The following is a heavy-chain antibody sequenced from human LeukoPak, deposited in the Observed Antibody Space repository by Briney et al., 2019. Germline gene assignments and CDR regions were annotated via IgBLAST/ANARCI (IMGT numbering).Heavy chain of an antibody. V-gene: IGHV4-34*01. CDR2: INHSGST. J-gene: IGHJ4*02. Sequence: SETLSPTCAVYGGSFSGYYWSWIRQPPGKGLEWIGEINHSGSTNYNPSLKSRVTISVDTSKNQFSLKLSSVTAADTAVYYCARMGRYYYDSSGYKRFDYWGQGTLVTVSS. D-gene: IGHD3-22*01. CDR1: GGSFSGYY. CDR3: ARMGRYYYDSSGYKRFDY.